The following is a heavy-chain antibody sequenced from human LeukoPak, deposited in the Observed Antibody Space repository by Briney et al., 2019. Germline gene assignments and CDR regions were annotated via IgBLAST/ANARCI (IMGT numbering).Heavy chain of an antibody. CDR1: GYTFSGYY. CDR2: INARNGDT. CDR3: ARASLASAGTRF. V-gene: IGHV1-2*02. D-gene: IGHD6-13*01. Sequence: ASVKVSCKASGYTFSGYYIHWVRQAPGRGLEWVGWINARNGDTNYAQKFQGRVILTRDTSITTSYMEVISLTSDGTAVYYCARASLASAGTRFWGQGTLVIVSS. J-gene: IGHJ1*01.